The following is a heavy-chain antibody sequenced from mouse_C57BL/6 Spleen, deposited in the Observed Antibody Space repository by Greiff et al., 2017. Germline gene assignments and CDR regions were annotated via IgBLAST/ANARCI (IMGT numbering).Heavy chain of an antibody. D-gene: IGHD2-5*01. V-gene: IGHV5-4*03. Sequence: EVMLVESGGGLVKPGGSLKLSCAASGFTFSSYAMSWVRQTPEKRLEWVATISDGGSYTYYPDNVKGRFTISRDNAKNNLYLQMSHLKSEDTAMYYCARAAYYSNPPYAMDYWGQGTSVTVSS. CDR1: GFTFSSYA. J-gene: IGHJ4*01. CDR3: ARAAYYSNPPYAMDY. CDR2: ISDGGSYT.